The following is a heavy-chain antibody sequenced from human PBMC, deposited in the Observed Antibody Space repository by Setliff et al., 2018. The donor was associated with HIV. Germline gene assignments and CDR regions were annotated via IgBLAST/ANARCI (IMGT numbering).Heavy chain of an antibody. J-gene: IGHJ4*02. CDR3: AVDTTWSESFDY. V-gene: IGHV3-74*01. Sequence: GESLKISCAASGFAFSTYWMHWVRQTPGKGLVWVSRIDADGSRTAYADSVKGRFTISRDNAKNALYLQMNTLRVEDTAIYYCAVDTTWSESFDYWGQGTLVTVSS. D-gene: IGHD1-1*01. CDR1: GFAFSTYW. CDR2: IDADGSRT.